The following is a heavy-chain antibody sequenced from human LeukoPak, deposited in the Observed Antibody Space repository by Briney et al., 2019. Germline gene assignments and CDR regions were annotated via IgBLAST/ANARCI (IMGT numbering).Heavy chain of an antibody. CDR3: ARELNYDSSGYYFDY. CDR2: INPNSGCT. J-gene: IGHJ4*02. D-gene: IGHD3-22*01. CDR1: GYTFTVYF. Sequence: GASVKVSCKASGYTFTVYFMHWVRQAPGQGLEWMGWINPNSGCTNYAKKFQGRVTMTRDTSISTAHMELSRLRSDDTAVYYCARELNYDSSGYYFDYWGQGTLVTVSS. V-gene: IGHV1-2*02.